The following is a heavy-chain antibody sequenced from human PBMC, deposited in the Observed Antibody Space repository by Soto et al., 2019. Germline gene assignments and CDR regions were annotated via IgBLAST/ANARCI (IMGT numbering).Heavy chain of an antibody. Sequence: ASVKVSCKASGYTFTGYYMHWVRQAPGQGLEWMGWINPNSGGTNYAQKFQGRVTMTRDTSISTAYMELSRLRSDDTAVYYCARVRRGYYDSSGYYESDYWGQGTLVTVSS. CDR2: INPNSGGT. V-gene: IGHV1-2*02. CDR1: GYTFTGYY. CDR3: ARVRRGYYDSSGYYESDY. D-gene: IGHD3-22*01. J-gene: IGHJ4*02.